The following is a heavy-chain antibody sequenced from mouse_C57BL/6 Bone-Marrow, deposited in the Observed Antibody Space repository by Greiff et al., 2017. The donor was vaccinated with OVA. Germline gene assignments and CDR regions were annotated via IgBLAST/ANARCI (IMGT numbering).Heavy chain of an antibody. V-gene: IGHV5-4*01. CDR2: ISDGGSYT. CDR3: ARERAYYSKDY. J-gene: IGHJ2*01. CDR1: GFTFSSYA. D-gene: IGHD2-5*01. Sequence: EVQLQESGGGLVKPGGSLKLSCAASGFTFSSYAMSWVRQTPEKRLEWVATISDGGSYTYYPDNVKGRFTISRDNAKNNLYLQMSHLKSEDTAMYYCARERAYYSKDYWGQGTTLTVSS.